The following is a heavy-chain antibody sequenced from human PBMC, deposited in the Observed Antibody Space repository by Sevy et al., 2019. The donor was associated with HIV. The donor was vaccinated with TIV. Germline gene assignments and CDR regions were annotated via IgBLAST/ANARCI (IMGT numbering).Heavy chain of an antibody. Sequence: GGSLRLSCAASGFTFSAYWMHWVRQAPGKGLEWVANINQSGNEKYYVDSVKGRFTISRANAKKSLFLQMNSLRAEDTAVYYCAGALAAAASSWGQGALVTVSS. CDR1: GFTFSAYW. J-gene: IGHJ5*02. D-gene: IGHD6-13*01. CDR2: INQSGNEK. CDR3: AGALAAAASS. V-gene: IGHV3-7*01.